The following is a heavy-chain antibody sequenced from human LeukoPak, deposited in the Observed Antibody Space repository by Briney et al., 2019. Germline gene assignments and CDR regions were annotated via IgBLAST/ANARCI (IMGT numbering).Heavy chain of an antibody. CDR1: GGSFSGYY. J-gene: IGHJ6*02. V-gene: IGHV4-34*01. CDR3: ARLSSTLYYSMDV. CDR2: INHSGST. D-gene: IGHD6-6*01. Sequence: SETLSLTCAVYGGSFSGYYWSWIRQPPGKGLEWIGEINHSGSTNYNPSLKSRVTISVDTSKNQFSLKLSSVTAADTAVYCCARLSSTLYYSMDVWGPGTAVTVSS.